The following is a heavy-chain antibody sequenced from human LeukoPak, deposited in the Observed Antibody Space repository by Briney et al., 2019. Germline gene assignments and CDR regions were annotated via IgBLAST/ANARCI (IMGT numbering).Heavy chain of an antibody. J-gene: IGHJ4*02. CDR2: INPNSRGT. CDR1: GHTFIGYY. D-gene: IGHD1-14*01. CDR3: AGDRVTVATVPDDWYKP. V-gene: IGHV1-2*02. Sequence: GASVKVSCKASGHTFIGYYMPWVRQAPGQGLEWMGWINPNSRGTNYAKKFQCRVTMTRAKSIRTAHIELSRMRSEHAAGYYCAGDRVTVATVPDDWYKPWGQGTLVTVSS.